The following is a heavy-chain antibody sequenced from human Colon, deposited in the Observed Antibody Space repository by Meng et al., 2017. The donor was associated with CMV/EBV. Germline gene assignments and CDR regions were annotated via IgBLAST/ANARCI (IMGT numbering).Heavy chain of an antibody. J-gene: IGHJ4*02. CDR1: GFTFSSYG. D-gene: IGHD2-2*02. CDR3: AKERYCSSTSCYRGEFDY. V-gene: IGHV3-30*02. CDR2: IRYDGSNK. Sequence: GEPLKISCAASGFTFSSYGMHWVRQAPGKGLEWVAFIRYDGSNKYYADSVKGRFTISRDNSKNTLYLQMNSLRAEDTAVYYCAKERYCSSTSCYRGEFDYWGQGTLVTVSS.